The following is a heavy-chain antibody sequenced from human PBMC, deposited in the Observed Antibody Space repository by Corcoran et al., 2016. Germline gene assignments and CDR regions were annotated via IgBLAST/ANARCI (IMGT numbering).Heavy chain of an antibody. CDR2: INPSDGGT. CDR1: GYTFTSYY. V-gene: IGHV1-46*01. CDR3: SRGALSLGYADIVATPYDGGMDV. Sequence: QVQLVQSGAEVKKPGASVKVSCKASGYTFTSYYMHWVRQAPGQGLEWMGIINPSDGGTNYAQKFQGRVTMTRDTSTGTVYMELSSLRSEDTAVYYCSRGALSLGYADIVATPYDGGMDVWGPGTTVTVSS. D-gene: IGHD5-12*01. J-gene: IGHJ6*02.